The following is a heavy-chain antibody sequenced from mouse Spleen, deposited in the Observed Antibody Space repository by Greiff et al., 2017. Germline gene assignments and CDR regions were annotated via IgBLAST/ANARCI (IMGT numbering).Heavy chain of an antibody. D-gene: IGHD4-1*01. V-gene: IGHV14-3*02. Sequence: VQLQQSGAELVKPGASVKLSCTASGFNIKDTYMHWVKQRPEQGLEWIGRIDPANGNTKYDPKFQGKATITADTSSNTAYLQLSSLTSEDTAVYYCARGEKTGFFDYWGQGTTLTVSS. CDR2: IDPANGNT. CDR1: GFNIKDTY. J-gene: IGHJ2*01. CDR3: ARGEKTGFFDY.